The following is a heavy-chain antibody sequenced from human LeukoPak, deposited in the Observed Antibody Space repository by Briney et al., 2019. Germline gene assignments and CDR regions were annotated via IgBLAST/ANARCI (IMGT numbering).Heavy chain of an antibody. J-gene: IGHJ4*02. CDR1: GGSISSSSYY. Sequence: SETLSLTCTVSGGSISSSSYYWGWIRQPPGKGLEWIGSIYYSGSTYYNPSLKSRVTISVDTSKNQFSLKLSSVTAADTAVYYCARGGYSPIEPLFDYWGQGTLVTVSS. CDR3: ARGGYSPIEPLFDY. CDR2: IYYSGST. D-gene: IGHD5-18*01. V-gene: IGHV4-39*07.